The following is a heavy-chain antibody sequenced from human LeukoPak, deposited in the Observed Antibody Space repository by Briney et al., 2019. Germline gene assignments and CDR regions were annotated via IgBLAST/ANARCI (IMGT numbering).Heavy chain of an antibody. V-gene: IGHV1-69*01. Sequence: GASVKVSCKAPGGTFSSYAISRVRQAPGQGLEWMGGIIPIFGTANYAQKFQGRVTITADESTSTAYMELSSLRSEDTAVYYCARRRHYYDSSGQLDYWGQGTLVTVSS. CDR2: IIPIFGTA. D-gene: IGHD3-22*01. J-gene: IGHJ4*02. CDR3: ARRRHYYDSSGQLDY. CDR1: GGTFSSYA.